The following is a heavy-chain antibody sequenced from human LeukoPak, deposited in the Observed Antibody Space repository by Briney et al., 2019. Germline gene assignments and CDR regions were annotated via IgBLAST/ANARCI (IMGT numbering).Heavy chain of an antibody. CDR1: GFTFSSYA. J-gene: IGHJ4*02. V-gene: IGHV3-30-3*01. CDR2: ISYDGSNK. Sequence: PGGSLRLSCAASGFTFSSYAMHWVRQAPGKGLEWVAVISYDGSNKYYADSVKGRFTISRDNSKNTLYLQMNNLRAEDTAVYYCARGPHYYHGSASYYFDYWGQGTLVTVSS. CDR3: ARGPHYYHGSASYYFDY. D-gene: IGHD3-10*01.